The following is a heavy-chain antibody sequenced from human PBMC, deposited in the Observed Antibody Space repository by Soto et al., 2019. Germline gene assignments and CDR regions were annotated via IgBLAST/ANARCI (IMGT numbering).Heavy chain of an antibody. D-gene: IGHD6-19*01. V-gene: IGHV1-18*04. Sequence: ASVKVSCKASGYSFSTYAISWVRQAPGQGLEWLGRISTYNGNTNYGHILQGRVALTTDTSTNTAFMELRSLGSDDTAVHYCARTIAVAGIGYYFDYWGQGTLVTVSS. CDR1: GYSFSTYA. J-gene: IGHJ4*02. CDR2: ISTYNGNT. CDR3: ARTIAVAGIGYYFDY.